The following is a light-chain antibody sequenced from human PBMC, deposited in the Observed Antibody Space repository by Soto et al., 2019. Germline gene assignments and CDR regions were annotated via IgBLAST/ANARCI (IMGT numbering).Light chain of an antibody. CDR3: QQYGSSIT. V-gene: IGKV3-20*01. CDR1: QSVSTNY. Sequence: ELVLTQSPGPLSLSPGERATLSCRASQSVSTNYVDWYQQKPGQAPRLLIYGISSRASGIPDRFRGSGSGTDFTLTISRLVPEYCAVYYCQQYGSSITFSGGTKVEIK. CDR2: GIS. J-gene: IGKJ4*01.